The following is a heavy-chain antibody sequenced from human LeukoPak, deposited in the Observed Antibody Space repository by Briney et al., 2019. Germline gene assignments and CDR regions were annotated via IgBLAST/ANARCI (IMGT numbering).Heavy chain of an antibody. J-gene: IGHJ4*02. Sequence: SQTLSLTCAISGDSISTNIAAWTWLRQSPSRGLEWLGRTRYRSKWYNDYAGSVKSRIIISPDTSKNQFSLHLNSVTPEDTAVYYCARDENWAFDSWGQGTLVTVSS. CDR3: ARDENWAFDS. V-gene: IGHV6-1*01. D-gene: IGHD7-27*01. CDR2: TRYRSKWYN. CDR1: GDSISTNIAA.